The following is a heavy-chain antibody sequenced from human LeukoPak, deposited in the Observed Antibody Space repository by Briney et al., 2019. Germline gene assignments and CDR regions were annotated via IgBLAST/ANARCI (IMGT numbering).Heavy chain of an antibody. CDR2: ISSSSSTI. CDR3: ASSSYGSGRCGMDV. D-gene: IGHD3-10*01. CDR1: GFTFSSNS. V-gene: IGHV3-48*02. J-gene: IGHJ6*02. Sequence: GGSLRLSCAAFGFTFSSNSMNWVRQAPGKGLEWVSYISSSSSTIYYADSVKGRFTISRDNAENSLYLQMNSLRDEDTAVYYCASSSYGSGRCGMDVWGQGTTVTVSS.